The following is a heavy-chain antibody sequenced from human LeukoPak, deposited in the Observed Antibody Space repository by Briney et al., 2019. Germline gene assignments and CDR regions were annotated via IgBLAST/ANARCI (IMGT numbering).Heavy chain of an antibody. V-gene: IGHV6-1*01. D-gene: IGHD2-15*01. CDR1: GDSVSSSDAA. Sequence: SQTLSLTCAISGDSVSSSDAAWNWIRQSPSRDLEWLARTYYRSKWYNDYAVSVKSRITINPDTSKNQFSLQLSSVTPEDTAVYYCARSVRIVSGNWFDPWGQGTLVTVSS. J-gene: IGHJ5*02. CDR2: TYYRSKWYN. CDR3: ARSVRIVSGNWFDP.